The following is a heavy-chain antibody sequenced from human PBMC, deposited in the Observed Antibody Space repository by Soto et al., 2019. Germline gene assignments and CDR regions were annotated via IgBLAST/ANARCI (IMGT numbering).Heavy chain of an antibody. CDR2: LFYSGST. J-gene: IGHJ4*02. CDR3: ARVGFYGSGSLEYLHY. D-gene: IGHD3-10*01. Sequence: PSETLSLTCTVSGGSISSSSYYWGWIRQPPGKGLEWIGSLFYSGSTCYNPSLKGRLTISVDTSKNRFSLKLSSVTTADTAVYYCARVGFYGSGSLEYLHYRGKGTLVTVSS. V-gene: IGHV4-39*01. CDR1: GGSISSSSYY.